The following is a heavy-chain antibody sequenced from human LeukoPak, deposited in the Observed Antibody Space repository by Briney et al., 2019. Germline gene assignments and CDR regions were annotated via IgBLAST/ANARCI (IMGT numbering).Heavy chain of an antibody. J-gene: IGHJ4*02. CDR1: GFTFSSYG. Sequence: GGSLRLSCAASGFTFSSYGMSRVRQAPGKGLEWVSAISDSGGNTYYADSVKGRFTISRDNSKNTLYLQMNSLRAEDTAVYYCAKSMRWDSMDYWGQGTLVTVSS. D-gene: IGHD2/OR15-2a*01. V-gene: IGHV3-23*01. CDR2: ISDSGGNT. CDR3: AKSMRWDSMDY.